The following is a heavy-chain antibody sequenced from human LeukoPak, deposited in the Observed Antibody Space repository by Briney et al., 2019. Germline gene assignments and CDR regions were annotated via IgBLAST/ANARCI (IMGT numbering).Heavy chain of an antibody. Sequence: GGSLRLSCAASGFTFSNFWMHWVRQAPGKGLEWVSAISGSGGSTYYADSVKGRFTISRDNSKNTLYLQMNSLRAEDTAVYYCAKDLVMPRSAFGGADVWGQGTTVTVSS. CDR1: GFTFSNFW. CDR3: AKDLVMPRSAFGGADV. J-gene: IGHJ6*02. D-gene: IGHD2-2*01. V-gene: IGHV3-23*01. CDR2: ISGSGGST.